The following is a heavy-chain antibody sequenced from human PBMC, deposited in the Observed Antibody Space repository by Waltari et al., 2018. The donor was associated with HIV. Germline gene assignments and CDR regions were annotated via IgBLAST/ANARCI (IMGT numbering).Heavy chain of an antibody. D-gene: IGHD3-22*01. CDR1: GGTVSSFD. CDR2: IIPLFGEA. V-gene: IGHV1-69*01. CDR3: ARVPDRSGYQRYAMDV. J-gene: IGHJ6*02. Sequence: QAQLVQSGAAVKKPGSPVKVSCKASGGTVSSFDITWVRQATGQGREWMGAIIPLFGEANYAQKVQGRLTITADESTSTAYMELSSLRSEDTAVYYCARVPDRSGYQRYAMDVWGQGTTVTVS.